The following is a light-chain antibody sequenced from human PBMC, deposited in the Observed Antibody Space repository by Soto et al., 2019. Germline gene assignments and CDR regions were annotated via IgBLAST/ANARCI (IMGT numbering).Light chain of an antibody. Sequence: EVVMTQSPATLSVSPGERVTLSCRASQSVRSNLAWYQQKPGQAPRLLIYGASTRATDVPARFSGSGSGTEFTLTISSLQSEDFAVYYCQQYNNWPRTFGQGTKVDIK. CDR3: QQYNNWPRT. V-gene: IGKV3-15*01. CDR2: GAS. CDR1: QSVRSN. J-gene: IGKJ1*01.